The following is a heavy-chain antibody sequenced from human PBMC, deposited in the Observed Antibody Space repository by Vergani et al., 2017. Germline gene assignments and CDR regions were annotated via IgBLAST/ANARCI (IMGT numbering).Heavy chain of an antibody. V-gene: IGHV3-33*08. D-gene: IGHD2-15*01. Sequence: VQLVESGGGLVKPGGSLRLSCAASGFTFSSYGMHWVRQAPGKGLEWVAVIWYDGSNKYYADSVKGRFTISRDNSKNTLYLQMNSLRAEDTAVYYCARGKRRYCSGGSCYDEGWFDPWGQGTLVTVSS. CDR2: IWYDGSNK. CDR1: GFTFSSYG. J-gene: IGHJ5*02. CDR3: ARGKRRYCSGGSCYDEGWFDP.